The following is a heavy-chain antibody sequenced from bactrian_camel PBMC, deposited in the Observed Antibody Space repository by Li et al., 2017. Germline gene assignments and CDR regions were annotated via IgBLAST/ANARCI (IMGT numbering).Heavy chain of an antibody. CDR1: GFPFSTYG. D-gene: IGHD1*01. V-gene: IGHV3S40*01. J-gene: IGHJ4*01. Sequence: VQLVESGGGLVQPGGSLRLSCAASGFPFSTYGTTWVRQAPGRGLEWLSSVNTGGSSTFYADSVKCRATISRDNAKNTVYLQLDSLKTEDMATYYCAGDGSVLYWAFYWGQGTQVTVS. CDR2: VNTGGSST. CDR3: AGDGSVLYWAFY.